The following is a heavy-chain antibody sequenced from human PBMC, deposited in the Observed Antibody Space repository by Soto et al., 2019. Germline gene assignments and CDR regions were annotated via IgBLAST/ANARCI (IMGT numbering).Heavy chain of an antibody. Sequence: GESLKISCKGSGYSFTSYWIGWVRQMPGKGLEWMGIIYPGDSDTRYSPSFQGQVTISADKSISTAYLQWSSLKASDTAMYYCARQVYEEDYYYYYMDVWGKGTTVTVSS. V-gene: IGHV5-51*01. D-gene: IGHD5-12*01. J-gene: IGHJ6*03. CDR3: ARQVYEEDYYYYYMDV. CDR1: GYSFTSYW. CDR2: IYPGDSDT.